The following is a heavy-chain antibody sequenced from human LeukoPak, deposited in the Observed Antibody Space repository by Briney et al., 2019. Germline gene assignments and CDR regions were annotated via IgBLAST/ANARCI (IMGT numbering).Heavy chain of an antibody. CDR2: ISYDGSNK. CDR3: ARDPSGRYYSNLDY. D-gene: IGHD1-26*01. V-gene: IGHV3-30*04. Sequence: GGSLRLSCAASGFTFSSCALYWVRQAPGKGLEWVAVISYDGSNKYYADSVKGRFTISRDNSKNTVYLQMNSLTAEDTAVYYCARDPSGRYYSNLDYWGQGTLVTVSS. J-gene: IGHJ4*02. CDR1: GFTFSSCA.